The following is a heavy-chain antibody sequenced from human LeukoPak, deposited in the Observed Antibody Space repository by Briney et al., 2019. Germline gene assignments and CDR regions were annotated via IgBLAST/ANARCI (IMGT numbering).Heavy chain of an antibody. Sequence: GGSLRLSCAASGFTFSSYAMHWVRQAPGKGLEWVAVISYDGSNKYYADSVKGRFTISRDNSKNTLYLQMNSLRAEDTAVYYCARDIGGYSYGYDYYYYYGMDVWGQGTTVTVSS. J-gene: IGHJ6*02. CDR3: ARDIGGYSYGYDYYYYYGMDV. CDR2: ISYDGSNK. CDR1: GFTFSSYA. D-gene: IGHD5-18*01. V-gene: IGHV3-30-3*01.